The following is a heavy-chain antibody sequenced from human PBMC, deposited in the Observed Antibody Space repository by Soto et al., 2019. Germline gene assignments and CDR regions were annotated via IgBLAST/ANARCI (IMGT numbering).Heavy chain of an antibody. CDR1: GGSISSGDYY. CDR2: IYYSGST. Sequence: LSLTCTVSGGSISSGDYYWSWIRQPPGKGLEWIGYIYYSGSTYYNPSLKSRVTISVDTSKNQFSLKLSSVTAADTAVYYCARDSVYCGGGSCRTGRFDYWGQGTLVTVSS. J-gene: IGHJ4*02. CDR3: ARDSVYCGGGSCRTGRFDY. D-gene: IGHD2-15*01. V-gene: IGHV4-30-4*01.